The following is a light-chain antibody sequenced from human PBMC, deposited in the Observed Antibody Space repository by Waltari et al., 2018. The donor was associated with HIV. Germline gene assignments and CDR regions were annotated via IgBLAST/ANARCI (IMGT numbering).Light chain of an antibody. CDR2: KDS. CDR3: QAADLGGTYV. CDR1: SLAKEY. V-gene: IGLV3-25*03. Sequence: SNELTQPPSVSVSPGQTATISCSGRSLAKEYAYWYQQRAGQAPVLVIYKDSVRPSGIPERFSGSRSGTTVTLTISGVQAEDEADYFCQAADLGGTYVFGFGTTVTV. J-gene: IGLJ1*01.